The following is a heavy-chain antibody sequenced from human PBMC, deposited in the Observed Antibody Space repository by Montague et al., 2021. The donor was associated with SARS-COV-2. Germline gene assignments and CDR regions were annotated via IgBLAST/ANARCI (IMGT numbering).Heavy chain of an antibody. Sequence: PALVKPTQTLTLTCTFSGFSLSTSGMCVSWIRQPPGKALEWLALIDWDDDKFYSTSLKTRLTISKDTSKNRVVLTMTNMDPVDAATYYCARVRYFDTTFDYWGRGTLVTVSS. V-gene: IGHV2-70*01. D-gene: IGHD3-9*01. CDR3: ARVRYFDTTFDY. CDR1: GFSLSTSGMC. CDR2: IDWDDDK. J-gene: IGHJ4*02.